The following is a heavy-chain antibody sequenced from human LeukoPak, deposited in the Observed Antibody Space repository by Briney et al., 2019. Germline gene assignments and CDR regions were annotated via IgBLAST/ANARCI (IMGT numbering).Heavy chain of an antibody. D-gene: IGHD2-15*01. CDR3: AKATCSGASCFSNSRDAFDI. CDR1: GITFSDFG. V-gene: IGHV3-33*06. Sequence: PGGSLRLSCAASGITFSDFGMHWVRQAPGKGLEWMAIIWYDGSNKYHADSVKGRFTISRDNSKNTMYLQMNSLRAEDTAVYYCAKATCSGASCFSNSRDAFDIWGQGTMVTVSS. CDR2: IWYDGSNK. J-gene: IGHJ3*02.